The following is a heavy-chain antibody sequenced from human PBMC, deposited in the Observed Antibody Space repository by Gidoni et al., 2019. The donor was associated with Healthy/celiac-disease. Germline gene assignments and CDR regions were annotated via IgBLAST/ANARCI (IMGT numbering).Heavy chain of an antibody. Sequence: EVQLVQSGAEVKKPGASLKISCKGSGYGFTNYWTGWVRQMPGKGLEWMGVIYPGDSDTRYSPSFQGQVTISVDKSISTADLQWSSLKASDTAMYYCARLRGGSGLSPSDYWGQGTLVTVSS. CDR3: ARLRGGSGLSPSDY. CDR2: IYPGDSDT. D-gene: IGHD3-22*01. J-gene: IGHJ4*02. CDR1: GYGFTNYW. V-gene: IGHV5-51*01.